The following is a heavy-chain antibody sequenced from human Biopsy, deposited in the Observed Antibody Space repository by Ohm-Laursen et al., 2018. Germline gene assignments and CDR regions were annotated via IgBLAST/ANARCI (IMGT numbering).Heavy chain of an antibody. V-gene: IGHV1-8*02. D-gene: IGHD3-22*01. CDR2: MNPNSGNT. CDR3: ARDFNYDGGGSFNFDY. Sequence: ASVKVSCKVPGGTFSNYGVNWVRQAAGQGLEWMGWMNPNSGNTGYAQKFQGRVTMTRNTSISTAYMELSSLTSVDTAVYYCARDFNYDGGGSFNFDYWGQGTLVTVSS. CDR1: GGTFSNYG. J-gene: IGHJ4*02.